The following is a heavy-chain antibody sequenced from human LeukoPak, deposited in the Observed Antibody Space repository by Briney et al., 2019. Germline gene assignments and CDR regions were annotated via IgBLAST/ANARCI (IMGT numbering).Heavy chain of an antibody. Sequence: GGSLRLSCAASGFTFSNYAMSWVRQAPGKGLEWVSTISGSGGNTYYADAVKGQFTISRDNSKNTVHLQMNSLRAEDTAVYYCAKDGHDSGSTFFDYWGQGTLVTVSS. V-gene: IGHV3-23*01. CDR2: ISGSGGNT. D-gene: IGHD1-26*01. CDR1: GFTFSNYA. CDR3: AKDGHDSGSTFFDY. J-gene: IGHJ4*02.